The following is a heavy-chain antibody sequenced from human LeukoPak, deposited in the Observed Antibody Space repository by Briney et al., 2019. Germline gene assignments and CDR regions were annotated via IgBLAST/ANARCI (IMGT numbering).Heavy chain of an antibody. CDR3: AKVRLLWFGELLSRGLDTFDI. J-gene: IGHJ3*02. D-gene: IGHD3-10*01. CDR1: GFTFSSHA. Sequence: GGSLRLSCAASGFTFSSHALTWVRQAPGKGLEWVSGISGSGGSTYYADSVKGRFSISSDNSKNTLYLQVNSLRAEDTAVYYCAKVRLLWFGELLSRGLDTFDIWGPGTMVTVSS. V-gene: IGHV3-23*01. CDR2: ISGSGGST.